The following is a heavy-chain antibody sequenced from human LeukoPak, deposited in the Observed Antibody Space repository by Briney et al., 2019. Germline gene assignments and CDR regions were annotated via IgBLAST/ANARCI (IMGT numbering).Heavy chain of an antibody. D-gene: IGHD3-22*01. V-gene: IGHV1-2*06. Sequence: ASVKVSCKASGYTVTGDYMHWVRQAPGQGLEWMGRINPNSGGTNYAQKFQGRVTMTRDTSISTAYMELSRLRSDDTAVYYCARDLGGHYDSSGRRNFDLWGRGILVTVSS. J-gene: IGHJ2*01. CDR3: ARDLGGHYDSSGRRNFDL. CDR2: INPNSGGT. CDR1: GYTVTGDY.